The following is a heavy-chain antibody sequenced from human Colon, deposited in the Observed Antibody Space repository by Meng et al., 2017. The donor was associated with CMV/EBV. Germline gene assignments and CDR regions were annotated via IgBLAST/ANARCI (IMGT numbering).Heavy chain of an antibody. CDR1: GFTFSNAW. D-gene: IGHD1-26*01. CDR2: IKSKTDGGTS. Sequence: SCAASGFTFSNAWMSWVRQAPGKGLEWVGRIKSKTDGGTSDYAAPVKGRFAISRDDSKNTLYLQMDTLKTEDTAVYYCTHGSGSYYNYWGQGTLVTVSS. J-gene: IGHJ4*02. V-gene: IGHV3-15*01. CDR3: THGSGSYYNY.